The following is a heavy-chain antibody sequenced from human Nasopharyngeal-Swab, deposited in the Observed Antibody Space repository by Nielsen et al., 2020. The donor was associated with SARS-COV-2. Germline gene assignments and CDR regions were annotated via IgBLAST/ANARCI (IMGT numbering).Heavy chain of an antibody. CDR2: INEDGSVT. V-gene: IGHV3-74*01. Sequence: GESLKISCGASGFTFSDYWFHWVRQVPGKGLVWVSRINEDGSVTNYADSVKGRFMISRDNAKNTLYLQMNSLRVADTAVYYCAREGESSGHAGSFDIWGQGTMVTVSS. CDR3: AREGESSGHAGSFDI. J-gene: IGHJ3*02. D-gene: IGHD6-19*01. CDR1: GFTFSDYW.